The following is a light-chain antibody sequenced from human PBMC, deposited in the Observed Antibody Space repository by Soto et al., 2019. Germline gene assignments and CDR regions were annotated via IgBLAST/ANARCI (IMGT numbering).Light chain of an antibody. CDR2: GAS. J-gene: IGKJ1*01. CDR1: QSVSINY. Sequence: EIVLTQSPGTLSLSPGETATLSCRASQSVSINYLAWYQQNPGQAPRLLIYGASGRATGIPDRFSGSESGTDFTLTISRLEAEDSAVYYCQQYGTSPRTFGQGTKVEIK. V-gene: IGKV3-20*01. CDR3: QQYGTSPRT.